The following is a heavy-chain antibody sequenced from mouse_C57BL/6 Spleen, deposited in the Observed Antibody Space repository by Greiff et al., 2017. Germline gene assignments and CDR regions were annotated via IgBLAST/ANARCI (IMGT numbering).Heavy chain of an antibody. CDR3: ARRGDYYGSGYAMDY. CDR1: GYTFTSYW. CDR2: IHPNSGST. J-gene: IGHJ4*01. Sequence: VQLQQPGAELVKPGASVKLSCKASGYTFTSYWMHWVKQRPGQGLEWIGMIHPNSGSTNYNEKFKSKATLTVDKSSSTAYMQLSSLTSEDSAVYYCARRGDYYGSGYAMDYWGQGTSVTVSS. D-gene: IGHD1-1*01. V-gene: IGHV1-64*01.